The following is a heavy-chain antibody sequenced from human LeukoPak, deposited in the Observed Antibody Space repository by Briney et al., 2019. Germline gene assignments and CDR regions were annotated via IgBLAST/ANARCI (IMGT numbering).Heavy chain of an antibody. V-gene: IGHV4-34*01. CDR3: ARSHCSSTSCYPFDP. D-gene: IGHD2-2*01. Sequence: PSETLSLTCAVYGGSFSGYYWSWLRQPPGEGLEWIGEINHSGSTNYNPSLKSRVTISVDTSKNQFSLKLSSVTAADTAVYYCARSHCSSTSCYPFDPWGQGTLVTVSS. J-gene: IGHJ5*02. CDR1: GGSFSGYY. CDR2: INHSGST.